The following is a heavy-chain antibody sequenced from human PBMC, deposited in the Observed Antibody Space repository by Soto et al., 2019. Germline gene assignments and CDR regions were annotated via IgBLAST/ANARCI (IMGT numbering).Heavy chain of an antibody. CDR3: AKSIEGGPMDV. Sequence: GESLKISCTGSGYSFSTYWIAWVRQMPGKGLEWMGIIYPCDSDTRYSPSFQGQVTISADTSTKTAYLQWSSLKASDTAIYYCAKSIEGGPMDVWGQGTTVTVSS. J-gene: IGHJ6*02. V-gene: IGHV5-51*01. CDR1: GYSFSTYW. CDR2: IYPCDSDT. D-gene: IGHD1-26*01.